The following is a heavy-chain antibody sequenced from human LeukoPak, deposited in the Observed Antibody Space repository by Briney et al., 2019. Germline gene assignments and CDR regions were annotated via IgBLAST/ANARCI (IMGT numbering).Heavy chain of an antibody. CDR1: GYTFTGYY. Sequence: ASVKVYCKASGYTFTGYYIHWVRQAPGQGLEWIRLINPNSGAIDYAQRFQGRVTVTRDTSISTAYMQLSGLRSDDTAVYYCARDRGDDFWGGFDYWGQGTLVTVSS. D-gene: IGHD3-3*01. CDR3: ARDRGDDFWGGFDY. V-gene: IGHV1-2*02. CDR2: INPNSGAI. J-gene: IGHJ4*02.